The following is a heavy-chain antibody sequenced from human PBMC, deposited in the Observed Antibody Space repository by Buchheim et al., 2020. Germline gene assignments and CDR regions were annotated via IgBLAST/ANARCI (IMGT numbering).Heavy chain of an antibody. Sequence: QVQLVESGGGVVQPGRSLRLSCAASGFTFSSYGMHWVRQAPGKGLEWVAVISDDGSNKYYADSVKGRFTISRDNSKNTLYLQMNSLRAEDTAVYYCAKDRREWGSYFDYWGQGTL. J-gene: IGHJ4*02. CDR2: ISDDGSNK. V-gene: IGHV3-30*18. D-gene: IGHD3-16*01. CDR3: AKDRREWGSYFDY. CDR1: GFTFSSYG.